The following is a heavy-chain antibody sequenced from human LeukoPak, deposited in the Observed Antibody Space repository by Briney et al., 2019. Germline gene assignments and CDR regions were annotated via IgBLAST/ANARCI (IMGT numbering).Heavy chain of an antibody. CDR1: GFTFSTYS. V-gene: IGHV3-21*01. Sequence: GGSLRLSCAASGFTFSTYSMNWVRQAPGKGLEWVSSISSSTSYIYYADSVKGRFTISRDNAKNSLYLQMNSLRAEDTAVYYCARGDSTYFDYWGQGTLVTVSS. J-gene: IGHJ4*02. CDR3: ARGDSTYFDY. D-gene: IGHD1-26*01. CDR2: ISSSTSYI.